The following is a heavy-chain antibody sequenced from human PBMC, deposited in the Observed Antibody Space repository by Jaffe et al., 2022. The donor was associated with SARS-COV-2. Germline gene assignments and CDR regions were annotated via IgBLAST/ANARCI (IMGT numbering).Heavy chain of an antibody. V-gene: IGHV1-69*08. CDR3: ARDKDYGDYQRQNYYYYGMDV. CDR2: IIPILGIA. J-gene: IGHJ6*02. CDR1: GGTFSSYT. D-gene: IGHD4-17*01. Sequence: QVQLVQSGAEVKKPGSSVKVSCKASGGTFSSYTISWVRQAPGQGLEWMGRIIPILGIANYAQKFQGRVTITADKSTSTAYMELSSLRSEDTAVYYCARDKDYGDYQRQNYYYYGMDVWGQGTTVTVSS.